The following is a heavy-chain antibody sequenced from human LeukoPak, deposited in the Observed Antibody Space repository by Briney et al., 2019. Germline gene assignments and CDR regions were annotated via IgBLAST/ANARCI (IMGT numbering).Heavy chain of an antibody. CDR3: ARSQGNSGNWYFDL. V-gene: IGHV5-51*01. D-gene: IGHD4-23*01. CDR1: VYSFASYC. Sequence: HGESLKISCKGSVYSFASYCIAWLRHMPGKGLESMGIIYPGDSDSRYSPSFQGQVTISADEYISTAYLQWSSLKASDTAMYYCARSQGNSGNWYFDLWGRGTLVTVSS. CDR2: IYPGDSDS. J-gene: IGHJ2*01.